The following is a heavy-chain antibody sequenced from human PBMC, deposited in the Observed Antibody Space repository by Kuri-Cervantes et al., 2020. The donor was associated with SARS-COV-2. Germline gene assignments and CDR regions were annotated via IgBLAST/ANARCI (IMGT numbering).Heavy chain of an antibody. D-gene: IGHD3-10*01. J-gene: IGHJ4*02. CDR1: GYALTDYY. V-gene: IGHV1-2*04. CDR2: LNPNTGGT. CDR3: ARGEAARGLMVVFKWRGAGPLHF. Sequence: ASVKVSCKASGYALTDYYIHWLRQAPGQGLEWMGWLNPNTGGTNYAQKFQGWVTMTRDTPLTTAYMNLTRLTSDDSAVYFCARGEAARGLMVVFKWRGAGPLHFWGQGTLVTVSS.